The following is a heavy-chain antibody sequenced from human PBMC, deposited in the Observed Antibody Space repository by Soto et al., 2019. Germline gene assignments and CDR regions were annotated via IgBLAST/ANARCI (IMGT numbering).Heavy chain of an antibody. Sequence: QVQLVQSGAEVKKPGASVKVSCKASGYTFTGYYMHWVRQAPGQGLEWMGWINPNSGGTNYAQKFQGWVTMTRDTSISTAYMELSRLRSDDTAVYYCARWVEYSGGWYGGWFDPWGQGTLVTVSS. V-gene: IGHV1-2*04. J-gene: IGHJ5*02. CDR3: ARWVEYSGGWYGGWFDP. CDR2: INPNSGGT. D-gene: IGHD6-19*01. CDR1: GYTFTGYY.